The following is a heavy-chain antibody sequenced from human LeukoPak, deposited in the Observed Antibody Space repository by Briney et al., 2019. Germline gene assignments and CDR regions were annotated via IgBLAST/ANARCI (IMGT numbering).Heavy chain of an antibody. Sequence: SVKVSCKASGGTFSSYAISWVRQAPGQGLEWMGGIIPIFGTANYAQKFQGRVTITADESTSTAYMELSSLRSEDTAVYYCARDRAMVRGRYYYYYYMDVWGKGTTVTIPS. CDR3: ARDRAMVRGRYYYYYYMDV. V-gene: IGHV1-69*13. CDR2: IIPIFGTA. J-gene: IGHJ6*03. D-gene: IGHD3-10*01. CDR1: GGTFSSYA.